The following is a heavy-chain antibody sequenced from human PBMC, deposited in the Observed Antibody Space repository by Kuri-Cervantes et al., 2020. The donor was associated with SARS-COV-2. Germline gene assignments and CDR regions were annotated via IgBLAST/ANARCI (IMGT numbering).Heavy chain of an antibody. D-gene: IGHD3-3*01. Sequence: SETLSLTCEVSGGSISSGGYSWAWIRQPPGKGLEWIGYIYQSGGTYYNPSLKSRVIISVDRSKNQFSLKLESVTAADTAVYYCGSGGDYDYSSGYSQYVQHWGQGTQVTVSS. J-gene: IGHJ1*01. V-gene: IGHV4-30-2*01. CDR1: GGSISSGGYS. CDR2: IYQSGGT. CDR3: GSGGDYDYSSGYSQYVQH.